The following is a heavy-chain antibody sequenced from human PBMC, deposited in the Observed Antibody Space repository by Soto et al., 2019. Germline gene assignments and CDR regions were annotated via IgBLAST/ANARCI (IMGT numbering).Heavy chain of an antibody. CDR3: AKDHTVVIRDAFDI. J-gene: IGHJ3*02. CDR1: GFPFSSYA. V-gene: IGHV3-23*01. D-gene: IGHD3-22*01. Sequence: EVQLLESGGGLVQRGGSLRLSCAASGFPFSSYAMYWVRQAPGKGLAWVSGISDSGTGTYYADSVKGRFTISRDNSKNTVYLQMKSLRAEDAAVYYCAKDHTVVIRDAFDIWGQGTMVNVSS. CDR2: ISDSGTGT.